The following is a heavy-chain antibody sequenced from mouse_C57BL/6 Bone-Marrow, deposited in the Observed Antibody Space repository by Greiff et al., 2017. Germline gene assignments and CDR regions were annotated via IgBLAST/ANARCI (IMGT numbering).Heavy chain of an antibody. Sequence: DVKLVESGGGLVKPGGSLKLSCAASGFTFSSYAMSWVRQTPEKRLEWVATISDGGSYTYYPDNVKGRFTISRDNAKNNLYLQMSHLKSEDTAMYYCARAREITTVVATGYFDVWGTGTTVTVSS. V-gene: IGHV5-4*03. CDR3: ARAREITTVVATGYFDV. CDR1: GFTFSSYA. D-gene: IGHD1-1*01. J-gene: IGHJ1*03. CDR2: ISDGGSYT.